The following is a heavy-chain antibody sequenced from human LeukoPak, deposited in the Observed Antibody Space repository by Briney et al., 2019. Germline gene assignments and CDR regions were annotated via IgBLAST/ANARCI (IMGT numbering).Heavy chain of an antibody. CDR3: ARVYYYDSSGYYKPPYFDY. CDR2: ISSSSSYI. V-gene: IGHV3-21*01. CDR1: GFTFSSYS. J-gene: IGHJ4*02. Sequence: GGSLRLSCAASGFTFSSYSMNWVRQAPGKGLEWVSSISSSSSYIYYADSVKGRFTISRDNAKNSLYLQMNSLRAEDTAVYYFARVYYYDSSGYYKPPYFDYWGQGTLVTVSS. D-gene: IGHD3-22*01.